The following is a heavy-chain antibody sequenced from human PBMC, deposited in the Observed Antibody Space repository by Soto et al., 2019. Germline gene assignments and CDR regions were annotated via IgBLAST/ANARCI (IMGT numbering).Heavy chain of an antibody. Sequence: ASVKVSCKASGFTVTSYYMHWVRQAPGQGPEWMGLINPSDGSTTYAQKFQGRVTMTSDTSTSTLYMELSSLRSEDTAVYYCARPNRGYSYGTFDYWGQGTLVTISS. V-gene: IGHV1-46*01. D-gene: IGHD5-18*01. CDR1: GFTVTSYY. CDR2: INPSDGST. J-gene: IGHJ4*02. CDR3: ARPNRGYSYGTFDY.